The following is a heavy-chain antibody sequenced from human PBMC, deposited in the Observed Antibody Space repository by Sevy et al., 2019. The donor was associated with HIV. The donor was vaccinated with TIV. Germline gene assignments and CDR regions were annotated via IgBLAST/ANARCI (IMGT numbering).Heavy chain of an antibody. D-gene: IGHD3-16*02. CDR2: LNQDGSEK. CDR1: GFTFSAYW. Sequence: GGSPRLSCAASGFTFSAYWMAWVRQVPGKGLEWVANLNQDGSEKYPVDSVKGRFTISRDNAKNSLYLQMNSVRVEDTGIYYCATDAWRFLVNWGRGTMVTVSS. V-gene: IGHV3-7*01. J-gene: IGHJ3*01. CDR3: ATDAWRFLVN.